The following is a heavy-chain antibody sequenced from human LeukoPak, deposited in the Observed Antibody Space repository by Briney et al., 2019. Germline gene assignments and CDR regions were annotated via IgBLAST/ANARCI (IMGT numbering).Heavy chain of an antibody. D-gene: IGHD2-8*02. CDR1: GFTFSSHA. CDR3: ARCTASPYLYYFDY. J-gene: IGHJ4*02. CDR2: ISGSGGST. V-gene: IGHV3-23*01. Sequence: GGSLRLSCAASGFTFSSHAMSWVRQAPGKGLEWVSAISGSGGSTYFTDSVKGRFTISRDNSKNTLYLQMNSLRAEGTAVYYCARCTASPYLYYFDYWGQGTLVTVSS.